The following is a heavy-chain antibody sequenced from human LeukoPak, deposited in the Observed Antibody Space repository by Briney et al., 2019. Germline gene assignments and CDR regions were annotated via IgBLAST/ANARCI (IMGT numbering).Heavy chain of an antibody. CDR2: NNPKSGGT. CDR3: ARAGGRSWFDP. J-gene: IGHJ5*02. Sequence: ASVKVSCKASGYSFTDKYLHWVRQAPGQGLEWMGWNNPKSGGTNYAQKFQGRVTMTTDTSMTTAHMEVSRLTSDDTAVYYCARAGGRSWFDPWGPGTLVTVSS. V-gene: IGHV1-2*02. CDR1: GYSFTDKY.